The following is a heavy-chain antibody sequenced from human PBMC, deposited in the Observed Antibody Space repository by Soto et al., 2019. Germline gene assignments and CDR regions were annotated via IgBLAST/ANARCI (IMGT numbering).Heavy chain of an antibody. V-gene: IGHV3-7*04. CDR1: GFTFSSYW. Sequence: PGGSLRLSCAASGFTFSSYWMSWVRQAPGKGLEWVANIKPDGSEKWYVDSVKGRFTISRDNAKNPLYLQVNSLRAEDTAVYYCARGDYYDTTGPFSDAFDIWGQGTMVTVSS. D-gene: IGHD3-22*01. CDR3: ARGDYYDTTGPFSDAFDI. CDR2: IKPDGSEK. J-gene: IGHJ3*02.